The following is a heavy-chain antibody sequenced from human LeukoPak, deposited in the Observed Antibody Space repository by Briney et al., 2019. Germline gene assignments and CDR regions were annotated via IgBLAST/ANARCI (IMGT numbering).Heavy chain of an antibody. CDR2: IDGSGNSI. D-gene: IGHD2-21*01. V-gene: IGHV3-48*03. J-gene: IGHJ4*02. Sequence: GSLRLSCAASGFTFNIYEFNWVRQAPGKGLEWLSYIDGSGNSIYYADSVKGRFTISRDNAKSSLYLQMSSLRADDTAVYYCARECLTCGGDSYDYWGQGALVTVSS. CDR3: ARECLTCGGDSYDY. CDR1: GFTFNIYE.